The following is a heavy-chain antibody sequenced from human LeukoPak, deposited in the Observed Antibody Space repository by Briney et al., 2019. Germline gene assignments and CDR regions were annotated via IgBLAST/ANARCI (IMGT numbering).Heavy chain of an antibody. D-gene: IGHD3-10*01. Sequence: GGSLRLSCAASGFTFGSFTMSWVRQAPGRSLEWVSAIRGTDTNTYYADSVRGRFTISRDNSNNTLFLQMNGLRAEDTAVYYCAKAGFYYGSGNMSPLGIGYFTMDVWGQRTTVTVSS. CDR3: AKAGFYYGSGNMSPLGIGYFTMDV. V-gene: IGHV3-23*01. CDR2: IRGTDTNT. J-gene: IGHJ6*02. CDR1: GFTFGSFT.